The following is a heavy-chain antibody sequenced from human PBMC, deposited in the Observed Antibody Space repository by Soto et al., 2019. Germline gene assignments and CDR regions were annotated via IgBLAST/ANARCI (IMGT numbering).Heavy chain of an antibody. CDR1: GFTFSSFG. CDR2: IWHDGTFT. Sequence: QVQLVESGGGVVQSGRSPRLSCAASGFTFSSFGMHWVRQAPGMGLEWVALIWHDGTFTHYADSVKGRFTISRDNSKNMLYLQMNSLRADDTAVYYCARDRHFRGGPDDIWGQGTMVTVSS. V-gene: IGHV3-33*01. CDR3: ARDRHFRGGPDDI. J-gene: IGHJ3*02. D-gene: IGHD3-3*02.